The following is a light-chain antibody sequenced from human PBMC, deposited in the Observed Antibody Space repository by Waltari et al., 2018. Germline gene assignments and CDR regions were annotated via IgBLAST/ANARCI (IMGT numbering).Light chain of an antibody. V-gene: IGKV1-5*03. Sequence: DIQMTQSPSPLSASVGASVTITVRASQNIKIWLTWYPPKPGKAPNLLYYKASSLQSGVPSRFSGSGSGTEFALTINSLQPDDFATYYCQQYDTYPWTFGHGTKVEIK. CDR3: QQYDTYPWT. CDR2: KAS. J-gene: IGKJ1*01. CDR1: QNIKIW.